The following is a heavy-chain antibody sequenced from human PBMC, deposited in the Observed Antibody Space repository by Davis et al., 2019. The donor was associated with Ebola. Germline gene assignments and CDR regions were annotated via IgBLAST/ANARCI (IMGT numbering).Heavy chain of an antibody. Sequence: GGSLRLSCAASGSNFIIYAMHWVRQAPGKGLEWVSTIGVRGDVTYYADSVKGRFTVSRDSSKNTISLQMNSLRADDTAIYYCAKDPYGGASRPYSYYYMDVWGKGTTVTVSS. CDR3: AKDPYGGASRPYSYYYMDV. J-gene: IGHJ6*03. D-gene: IGHD2-21*01. V-gene: IGHV3-23*01. CDR1: GSNFIIYA. CDR2: IGVRGDVT.